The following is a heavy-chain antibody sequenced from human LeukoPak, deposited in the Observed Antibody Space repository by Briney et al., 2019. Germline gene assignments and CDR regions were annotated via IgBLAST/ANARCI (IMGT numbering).Heavy chain of an antibody. CDR3: TRALLFDYYYYYMDV. Sequence: GGSLRLSCTASGFTFGDYAMSWFRQAPGKGLEWVGFIRSKAYGGTTEYAASVKGRFTISRDDSKSIAYLQMNSLKTEDIAVYYCTRALLFDYYYYYMDVWGKGTTVTVSS. D-gene: IGHD2/OR15-2a*01. CDR2: IRSKAYGGTT. J-gene: IGHJ6*03. V-gene: IGHV3-49*03. CDR1: GFTFGDYA.